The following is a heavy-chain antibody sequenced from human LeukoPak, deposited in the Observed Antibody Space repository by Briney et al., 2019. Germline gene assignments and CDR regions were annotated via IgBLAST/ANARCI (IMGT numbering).Heavy chain of an antibody. J-gene: IGHJ3*02. CDR3: ATTMKSYGSRNDAFDI. D-gene: IGHD5-18*01. Sequence: SETLSLTCTVSGGSISSYHWSWIRQPAEKGLEWIGRIYTSGSTNYNPSLKSRVTMSVDTSKNQFSLKLSSVTAADTAVYYCATTMKSYGSRNDAFDIWGQGTMVTVSS. CDR2: IYTSGST. V-gene: IGHV4-4*07. CDR1: GGSISSYH.